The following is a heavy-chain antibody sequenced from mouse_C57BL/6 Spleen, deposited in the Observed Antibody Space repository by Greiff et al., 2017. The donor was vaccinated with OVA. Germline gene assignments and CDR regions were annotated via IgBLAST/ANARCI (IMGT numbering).Heavy chain of an antibody. CDR3: TGPGEGYYFDY. CDR2: IRLKSDNYAT. J-gene: IGHJ2*01. Sequence: EVKVVESGGGLVQPGGSMKLSCVASGFTFSNYWMNWVRQSPEKGLEWVAQIRLKSDNYATHYAESVKGRFTISRDDSKSSVYLQMNNLRAEDTGIYYCTGPGEGYYFDYWGQGTTLTVSS. V-gene: IGHV6-3*01. CDR1: GFTFSNYW.